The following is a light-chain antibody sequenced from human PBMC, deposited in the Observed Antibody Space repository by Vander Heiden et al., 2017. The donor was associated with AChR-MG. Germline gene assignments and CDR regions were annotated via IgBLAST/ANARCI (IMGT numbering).Light chain of an antibody. J-gene: IGKJ4*01. CDR3: QQYNRWPT. Sequence: ETVMTQSPATLSVSAGERATLSCRASQNVNSDLAWYQVKPGQAPRLLIYDATTRAAGIPATFSGSGSGTDFTLTISRLQSEDSAVYYCQQYNRWPTFGGGTKVEIK. CDR2: DAT. V-gene: IGKV3-15*01. CDR1: QNVNSD.